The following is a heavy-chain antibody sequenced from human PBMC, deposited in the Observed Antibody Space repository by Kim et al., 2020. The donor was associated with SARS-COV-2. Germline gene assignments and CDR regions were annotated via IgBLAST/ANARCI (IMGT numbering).Heavy chain of an antibody. Sequence: GGSLRLSCAASGFTVSSNYMSWVRQAPGKGLEWVSVIYSGGSTYYADSVKGRFTISRDNSKNTLYLQMNSLRAEDTAVYYCARSRGSLRYYYGMDVWGQGTTVTVSS. V-gene: IGHV3-53*01. J-gene: IGHJ6*02. CDR1: GFTVSSNY. D-gene: IGHD1-26*01. CDR2: IYSGGST. CDR3: ARSRGSLRYYYGMDV.